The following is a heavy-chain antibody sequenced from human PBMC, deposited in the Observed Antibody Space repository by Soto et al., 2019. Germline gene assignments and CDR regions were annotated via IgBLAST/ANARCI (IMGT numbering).Heavy chain of an antibody. Sequence: GGSLRLSCAASGFTFSSYSMNWVRQAPGKGLEWVSSISSSSSYIYYADSVKGRFTISRDNAKTSLYLQMNTLRAEDTALYYCATLTIFGVVIIGDYYYMDVWGKGTTVTVSS. CDR3: ATLTIFGVVIIGDYYYMDV. J-gene: IGHJ6*03. CDR1: GFTFSSYS. V-gene: IGHV3-21*01. D-gene: IGHD3-3*01. CDR2: ISSSSSYI.